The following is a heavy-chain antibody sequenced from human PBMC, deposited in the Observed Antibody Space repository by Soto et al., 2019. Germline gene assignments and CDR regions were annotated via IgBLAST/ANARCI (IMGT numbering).Heavy chain of an antibody. CDR2: ISGTDGST. V-gene: IGHV3-23*01. D-gene: IGHD2-21*02. CDR3: AKVRICNGGDCYCIDY. CDR1: GFTLDNYA. J-gene: IGHJ4*02. Sequence: EVHLLVSGGGLVQPGGSLRLSCAASGFTLDNYAMTWVRQAPGKGLEWVSAISGTDGSTYYADTVKGRFTISRDNSKNTLYLQMNSLRAEVTSIYYCAKVRICNGGDCYCIDYWGQGSLVTVSS.